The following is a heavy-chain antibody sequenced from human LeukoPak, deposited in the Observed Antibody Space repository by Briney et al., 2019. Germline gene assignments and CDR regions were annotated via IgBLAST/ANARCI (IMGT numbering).Heavy chain of an antibody. CDR3: ARARQRLPQELFWFDP. Sequence: GGSLRLSCAASGFTFSDYYMSWIRQAPGKGLEWVSYISSSSSKTKYAESVKGRFTISRDNAKNSLYLQMNSLRAEDTAVYYCARARQRLPQELFWFDPWGQGTLVTVSS. D-gene: IGHD6-25*01. CDR2: ISSSSSKT. V-gene: IGHV3-11*06. CDR1: GFTFSDYY. J-gene: IGHJ5*02.